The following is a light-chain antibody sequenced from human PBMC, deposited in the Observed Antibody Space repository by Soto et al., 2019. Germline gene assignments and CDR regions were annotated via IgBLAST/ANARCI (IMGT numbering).Light chain of an antibody. CDR1: QSVSSN. J-gene: IGKJ2*01. V-gene: IGKV3-15*01. CDR2: GAS. Sequence: IVMTQSPATLSVSLGERATLSCRASQSVSSNLAWYQQKPGQAPRLLIYGASTRATGIPARFSGSGSGTEFTLTISSLQSEDFAVYYCQQYYNWPRTCGQGTKLEIK. CDR3: QQYYNWPRT.